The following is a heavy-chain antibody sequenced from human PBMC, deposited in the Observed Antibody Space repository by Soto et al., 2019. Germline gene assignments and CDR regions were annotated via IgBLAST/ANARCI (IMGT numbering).Heavy chain of an antibody. CDR2: IHGGGSRI. CDR1: GFTFNTYH. V-gene: IGHV3-48*03. CDR3: ARDGTTETTNYHYAMDV. Sequence: EVQLVESGGGLVQPGGSLILSCAASGFTFNTYHMNWVRQAPGKGLEWVSYIHGGGSRIYYADSVKGRFTISRDNSKNSLFLQMNSLRAEDTAVYYCARDGTTETTNYHYAMDVWGQGTTVTVSS. D-gene: IGHD4-17*01. J-gene: IGHJ6*02.